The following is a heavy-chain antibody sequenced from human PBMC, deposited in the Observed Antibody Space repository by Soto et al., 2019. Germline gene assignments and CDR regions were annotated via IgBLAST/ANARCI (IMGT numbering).Heavy chain of an antibody. CDR3: ARSPFVTEWELDY. D-gene: IGHD1-26*01. J-gene: IGHJ4*02. V-gene: IGHV4-34*01. Sequence: QVQLQQWGAGLLKPSETLSLTCAVYGGSFSGYYWSWIRQPPGKGLEWIGEINHSGSTNYNPSLNSRVTISVDTSKNQFSLKLSSVTAADTAVYYCARSPFVTEWELDYWGQGTLVTVSS. CDR1: GGSFSGYY. CDR2: INHSGST.